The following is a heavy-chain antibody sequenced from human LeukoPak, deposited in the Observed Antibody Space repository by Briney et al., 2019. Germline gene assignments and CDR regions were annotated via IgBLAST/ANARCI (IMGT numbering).Heavy chain of an antibody. Sequence: SQTLSLTCTVSGGSISSGSHYWSWIRQPAGKGLEWIGRIYTSGSTNYNPSLKSRVTISVDTSKNQFSLKLSSVTAADTAVYYCAKQMATILAWFDPWGQGTLVTVSS. D-gene: IGHD5-24*01. CDR3: AKQMATILAWFDP. V-gene: IGHV4-61*02. CDR1: GGSISSGSHY. J-gene: IGHJ5*02. CDR2: IYTSGST.